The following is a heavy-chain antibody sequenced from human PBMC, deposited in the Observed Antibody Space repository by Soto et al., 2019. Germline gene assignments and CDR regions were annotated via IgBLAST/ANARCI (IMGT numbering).Heavy chain of an antibody. J-gene: IGHJ4*02. V-gene: IGHV3-30*04. D-gene: IGHD6-6*01. CDR1: GFTFRSHA. CDR3: ARDSAGSSLSYFDY. Sequence: PVGSLRLSCAASGFTFRSHAMHWVRQAPGKGLEWVAVISSDGRNTYYADSVKGRFTISRDNSKNTLFLQMNSLGAADTAVYYCARDSAGSSLSYFDYWGQGTLVTVSS. CDR2: ISSDGRNT.